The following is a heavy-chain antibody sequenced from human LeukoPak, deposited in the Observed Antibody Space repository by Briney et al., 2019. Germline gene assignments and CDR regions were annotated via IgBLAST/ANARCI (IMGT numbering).Heavy chain of an antibody. J-gene: IGHJ4*02. Sequence: GGSLRLSCAASGFTFSSYSMNWVRQAPGKGLEWVSSISSSSSYIYYADSVKGRFTISRDNAKNSLYLQMNSLRAEDTAVYYCASGAFYGPTFDYWGQGTLVTVSS. D-gene: IGHD3-3*02. V-gene: IGHV3-21*01. CDR3: ASGAFYGPTFDY. CDR1: GFTFSSYS. CDR2: ISSSSSYI.